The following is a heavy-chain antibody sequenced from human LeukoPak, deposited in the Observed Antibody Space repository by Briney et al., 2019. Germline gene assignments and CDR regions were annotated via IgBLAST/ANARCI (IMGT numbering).Heavy chain of an antibody. CDR3: AREGYDSSYYYYLDY. D-gene: IGHD3-22*01. Sequence: SETLSLTCTVSGGSISSGDYYWSWLRQHPGKGLEWIGNIYYSGSTCYNPSLKSRVTISVDTSKSQFSLKLSSVTAADTAVYYCAREGYDSSYYYYLDYWGQGTLVTVSS. J-gene: IGHJ4*02. V-gene: IGHV4-31*03. CDR2: IYYSGST. CDR1: GGSISSGDYY.